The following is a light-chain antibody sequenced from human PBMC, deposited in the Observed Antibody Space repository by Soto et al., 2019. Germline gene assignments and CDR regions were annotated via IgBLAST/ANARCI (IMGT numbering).Light chain of an antibody. CDR3: QLDNNWPPIT. CDR2: GAS. V-gene: IGKV3-15*01. J-gene: IGKJ4*01. CDR1: QSVSSN. Sequence: EIVMTQSPATLSVSPGERATLSCRASQSVSSNLAWYQQNPGQAPMLLIYGASNRATGIPARFSGSASGTEFTLIISSLQSEDLAVYYCQLDNNWPPITFGGGTKVEIK.